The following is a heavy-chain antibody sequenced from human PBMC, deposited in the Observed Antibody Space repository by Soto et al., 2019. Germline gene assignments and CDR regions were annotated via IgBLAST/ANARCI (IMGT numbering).Heavy chain of an antibody. D-gene: IGHD3-3*01. Sequence: GGSLRLSCAASGFTFTSYSMNWVRQAPGKGLEWVSYISSSSSTIYYADSVKGRFTISRDNAKNSLNLQMSSLRDEDTAVYYCATWGLSTTIPWGQGTLVTVSS. CDR1: GFTFTSYS. V-gene: IGHV3-48*02. J-gene: IGHJ4*02. CDR2: ISSSSSTI. CDR3: ATWGLSTTIP.